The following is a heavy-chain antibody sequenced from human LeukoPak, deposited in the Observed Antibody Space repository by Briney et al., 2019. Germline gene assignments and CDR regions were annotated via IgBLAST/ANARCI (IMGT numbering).Heavy chain of an antibody. J-gene: IGHJ3*02. CDR2: INHSGST. Sequence: SETLPLTCAVYGGSFSGYYWSWIRQPPGKGLEWIGEINHSGSTNYNPSLKSRVTISVDTSKNQFSLKLSSVTAADTAVYYCALFPGIAVAGAENADAFDIWGQGTMVTVSS. D-gene: IGHD6-19*01. CDR3: ALFPGIAVAGAENADAFDI. CDR1: GGSFSGYY. V-gene: IGHV4-34*01.